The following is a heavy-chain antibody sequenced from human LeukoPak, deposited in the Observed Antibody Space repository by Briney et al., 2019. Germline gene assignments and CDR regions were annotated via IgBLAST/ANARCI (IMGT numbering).Heavy chain of an antibody. Sequence: TLSLTCTVSGGSISSGSYYWSWVRQPAGKGLEWVGRIYTSGSTNYKPSRKSRVTTSVDTSKNQLSLKLSSVTAADTAVYYCAREGTTGGDYFLDYWGQGTLVTVSS. CDR2: IYTSGST. V-gene: IGHV4-61*02. J-gene: IGHJ4*02. CDR3: AREGTTGGDYFLDY. D-gene: IGHD4-17*01. CDR1: GGSISSGSYY.